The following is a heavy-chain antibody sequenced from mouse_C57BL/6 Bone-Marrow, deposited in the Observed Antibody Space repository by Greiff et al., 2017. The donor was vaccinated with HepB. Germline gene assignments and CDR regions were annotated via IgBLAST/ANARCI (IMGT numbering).Heavy chain of an antibody. V-gene: IGHV3-6*01. CDR2: ISYDGSN. Sequence: DVQLVESGPGLVKPSQSLSLTCSVTGYSITSGYYWNWIRQFPGNKLEWMGYISYDGSNNYNPSLKNRISITRDTSKNQFFLKLNSVTTEDTATYYCARAGGSSPWFAYWGQGTLVTVSA. D-gene: IGHD1-1*01. CDR1: GYSITSGYY. CDR3: ARAGGSSPWFAY. J-gene: IGHJ3*01.